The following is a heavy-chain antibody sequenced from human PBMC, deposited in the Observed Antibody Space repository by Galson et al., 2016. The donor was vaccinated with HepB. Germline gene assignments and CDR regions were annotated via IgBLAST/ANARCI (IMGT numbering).Heavy chain of an antibody. Sequence: SLRLSCAASGFIISTYDMSWVRQAPGKGLEWVSGIDRYGGTTGYAASVKGRFTISRDNSKNTLYLQMNSLRTEDTAVYYCARDDYSGGRGSPDYWGQGTLVTVSS. V-gene: IGHV3-23*01. CDR1: GFIISTYD. CDR3: ARDDYSGGRGSPDY. D-gene: IGHD4/OR15-4a*01. J-gene: IGHJ4*02. CDR2: IDRYGGTT.